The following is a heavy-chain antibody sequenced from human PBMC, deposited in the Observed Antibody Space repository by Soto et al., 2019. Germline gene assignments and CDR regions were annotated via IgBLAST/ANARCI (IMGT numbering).Heavy chain of an antibody. J-gene: IGHJ4*02. V-gene: IGHV1-2*02. CDR3: ARVRTPSVEWLVDYYFDY. Sequence: ASVKVSCKASGYTFTGYYMHWVRQAPGQGLEWMGWINPNSGGTNYAQKFQGRVTMTRDTSISPAYMELSRLRSDDTAVYYCARVRTPSVEWLVDYYFDYWGQGTLVTVSS. CDR1: GYTFTGYY. CDR2: INPNSGGT. D-gene: IGHD6-19*01.